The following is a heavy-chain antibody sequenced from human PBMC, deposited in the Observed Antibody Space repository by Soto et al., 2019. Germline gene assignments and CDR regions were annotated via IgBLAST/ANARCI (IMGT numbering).Heavy chain of an antibody. CDR3: ARRKTVSPYYFDY. CDR1: GGSFSGYY. CDR2: INHSGNS. Sequence: QVQIQQWGAGLLKPSETLSLTCVVYGGSFSGYYWSWIRQSPGRGLEWIGEINHSGNSNYNPSLKSRITMSVDTPKNQFSLELSSVTAADTALYYCARRKTVSPYYFDYWGQGTLVTVSS. V-gene: IGHV4-34*01. D-gene: IGHD4-17*01. J-gene: IGHJ4*02.